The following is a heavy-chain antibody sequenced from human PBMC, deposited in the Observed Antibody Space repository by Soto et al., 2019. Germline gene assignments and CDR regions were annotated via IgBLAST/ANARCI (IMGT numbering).Heavy chain of an antibody. J-gene: IGHJ5*01. CDR1: GDSVSSSSVT. CDR3: VRLIGNSWLDF. Sequence: SQTLSLTCAISGDSVSSSSVTWNWIRQSPSRGLEWLGRTYYRSKWYNDYAESVKSRITINPDTSKNQFSLHLNSVTPEDTAVHHCVRLIGNSWLDFWGQGTLVPVS. CDR2: TYYRSKWYN. D-gene: IGHD1-26*01. V-gene: IGHV6-1*01.